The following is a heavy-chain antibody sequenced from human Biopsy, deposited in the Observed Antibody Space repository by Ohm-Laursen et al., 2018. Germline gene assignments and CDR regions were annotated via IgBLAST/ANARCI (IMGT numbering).Heavy chain of an antibody. J-gene: IGHJ5*02. CDR1: GYTFTSYD. CDR2: LNPVSGNS. CDR3: GRAVRNQLLTDP. V-gene: IGHV1-8*01. Sequence: ASVKVSCNVSGYTFTSYDITWVQQASGQGPEWIGWLNPVSGNSNFGQKFRGRVTVTSDTSISTAYMELSGLTSDDTATYYCGRAVRNQLLTDPWGQGTLVTVTS. D-gene: IGHD1-7*01.